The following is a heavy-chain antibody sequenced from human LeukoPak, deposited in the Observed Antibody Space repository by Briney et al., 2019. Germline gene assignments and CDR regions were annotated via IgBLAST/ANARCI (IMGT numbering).Heavy chain of an antibody. V-gene: IGHV3-30*03. CDR1: GFTFSSYG. CDR3: ARGPLMVHSSSWDFDY. J-gene: IGHJ4*02. CDR2: ISYDGSNK. D-gene: IGHD6-13*01. Sequence: PGGSLRLSCAASGFTFSSYGMHWVRQAPGKGLEWVAVISYDGSNKYYADSVKGRFTISRDNSKNTLYLQMNSLRAEDTAVYYCARGPLMVHSSSWDFDYWGQGTLVTVSS.